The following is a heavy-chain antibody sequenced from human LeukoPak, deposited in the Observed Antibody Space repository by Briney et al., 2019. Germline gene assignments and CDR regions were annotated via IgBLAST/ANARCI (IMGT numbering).Heavy chain of an antibody. V-gene: IGHV3-23*01. CDR3: AKDHSRVRGVINYFDY. J-gene: IGHJ4*02. CDR2: ISGSGGST. Sequence: GGSLRLSCAASGFTFSSYAMSWVRQAPGKGLEWVLAISGSGGSTYYADSVKGRFTISRDNSKNTLYLQMNSLRAEDTAVYYCAKDHSRVRGVINYFDYWGQGTLVTVSS. D-gene: IGHD3-10*01. CDR1: GFTFSSYA.